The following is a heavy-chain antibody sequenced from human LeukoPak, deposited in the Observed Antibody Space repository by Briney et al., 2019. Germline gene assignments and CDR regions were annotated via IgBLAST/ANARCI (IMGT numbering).Heavy chain of an antibody. J-gene: IGHJ4*02. CDR1: GGSISSYY. Sequence: SETLSLTCTVSGGSISSYYWSWIRQPPGKGLEWIGYIYYSGSTNYNPSLKSRVTISVDTSKNQFSLKLSSVTAADTAVYYCARDAPAGGSTGFDYWGQGTLVTVSS. V-gene: IGHV4-59*12. CDR2: IYYSGST. CDR3: ARDAPAGGSTGFDY. D-gene: IGHD6-25*01.